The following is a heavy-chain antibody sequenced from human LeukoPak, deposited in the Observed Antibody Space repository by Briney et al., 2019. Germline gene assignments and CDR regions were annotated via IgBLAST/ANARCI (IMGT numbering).Heavy chain of an antibody. D-gene: IGHD1-26*01. CDR2: ISAYNGNT. V-gene: IGHV1-18*01. CDR1: GYTFTSYG. Sequence: ASVKVSCKASGYTFTSYGLSWVRQAPGQGLEWMGWISAYNGNTNYAQKFQGRATMTTDTSTSTAYMELRSLRSDDTAVYYCARQTPEGEWELPSLGLDAFDIWGQGTMVTVSS. CDR3: ARQTPEGEWELPSLGLDAFDI. J-gene: IGHJ3*02.